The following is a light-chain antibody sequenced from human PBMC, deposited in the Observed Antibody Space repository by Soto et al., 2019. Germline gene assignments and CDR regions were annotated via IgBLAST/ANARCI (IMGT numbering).Light chain of an antibody. Sequence: EIVLTQSPGTLSLSPGERATLSCRASQSVSSSYLAWYQQKPGQAPRLLIYGASGRATGIPDRFSGSGSGNDFTLTISRLEPEDVAVYYCQQYGSSPIFPFGTGTKVDIK. J-gene: IGKJ3*01. CDR3: QQYGSSPIFP. V-gene: IGKV3-20*01. CDR1: QSVSSSY. CDR2: GAS.